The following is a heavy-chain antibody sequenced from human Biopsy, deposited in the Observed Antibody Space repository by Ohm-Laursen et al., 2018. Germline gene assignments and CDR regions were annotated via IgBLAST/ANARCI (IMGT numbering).Heavy chain of an antibody. J-gene: IGHJ4*02. CDR2: ITSGGSTT. V-gene: IGHV3-11*01. CDR1: GFTFSDYY. CDR3: ARLTGDPSY. Sequence: SLRLSCSASGFTFSDYYMSWIRQAPGKGLEWVSYITSGGSTTDYADSVKGRFTISRDNAKSSLFLQMNSLRAEDTAVYYCARLTGDPSYWGQGILVTVSS. D-gene: IGHD7-27*01.